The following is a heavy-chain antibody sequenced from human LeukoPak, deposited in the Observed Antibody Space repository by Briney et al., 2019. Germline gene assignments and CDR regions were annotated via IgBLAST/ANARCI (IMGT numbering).Heavy chain of an antibody. J-gene: IGHJ6*03. Sequence: ASVKVSCKASGYTFTSYGISWVRQAPGQGLEWMGGISAYNGNTNYAQRLQGRVTMTTDTSTSTAYMELRSLRSDDTAVYYCARDPHVGYYYYYMDVWGKGTTVTVSS. CDR2: ISAYNGNT. CDR3: ARDPHVGYYYYYMDV. CDR1: GYTFTSYG. D-gene: IGHD3-10*01. V-gene: IGHV1-18*01.